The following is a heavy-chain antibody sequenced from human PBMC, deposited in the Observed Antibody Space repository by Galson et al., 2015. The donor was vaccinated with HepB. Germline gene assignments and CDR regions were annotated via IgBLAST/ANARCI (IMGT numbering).Heavy chain of an antibody. CDR3: ARAVATWYNGSHIDY. V-gene: IGHV3-64*02. D-gene: IGHD1-26*01. CDR1: GFTFRDHA. Sequence: SLRLSCAASGFTFRDHAMHWVRQAPGKGLEHVSSISSSGSSTYHADSVKGRFTTSRDNAKNTLYLQMGRLRVEDTAVYYCARAVATWYNGSHIDYWGQGTLVTVSS. CDR2: ISSSGSST. J-gene: IGHJ4*02.